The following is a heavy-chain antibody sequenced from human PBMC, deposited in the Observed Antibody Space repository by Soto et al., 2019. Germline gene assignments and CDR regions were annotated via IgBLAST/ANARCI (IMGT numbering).Heavy chain of an antibody. D-gene: IGHD2-15*01. CDR1: GFTFSSYG. CDR2: ISYDGSNK. CDR3: AKLAGGIYYMDV. Sequence: PGGSLRLSCAASGFTFSSYGMHWARQAPGKGLEWVAVISYDGSNKYYADSVKGRFTISRDNSKNTLYLQMNSLRAEDTAVYYCAKLAGGIYYMDVWGKGTTVTVSS. V-gene: IGHV3-30*18. J-gene: IGHJ6*03.